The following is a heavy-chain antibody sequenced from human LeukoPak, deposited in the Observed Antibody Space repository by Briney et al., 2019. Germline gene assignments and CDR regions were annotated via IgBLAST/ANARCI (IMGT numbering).Heavy chain of an antibody. CDR1: AYTFTAYH. J-gene: IGHJ4*02. CDR2: IDPNSGGT. V-gene: IGHV1-2*02. D-gene: IGHD5-18*01. CDR3: ARDQEIGGYSYGYNFDY. Sequence: GASVKVSCKTSAYTFTAYHMHWVRQASGQGLEWMGWIDPNSGGTNYAQKFQGRVIMTRDTSISTAYMELSRLTSDDTAVYYCARDQEIGGYSYGYNFDYWGQGTLVTVSS.